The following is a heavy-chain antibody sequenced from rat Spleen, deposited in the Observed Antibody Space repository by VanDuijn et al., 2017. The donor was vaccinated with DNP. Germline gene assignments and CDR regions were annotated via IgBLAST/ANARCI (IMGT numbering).Heavy chain of an antibody. Sequence: EVQLVESGGGLVQPGRSLKLSCAASGFSFSNYGMAWVRQAPTQGLKWVATINWDGNSTHYRDSVKGRFTISRDNGERTLYLQMDSLRSEDTATYYCARHRYGGYPRFAYWGQGTLVTVSS. CDR2: INWDGNST. J-gene: IGHJ3*01. D-gene: IGHD1-11*01. V-gene: IGHV5-29*01. CDR3: ARHRYGGYPRFAY. CDR1: GFSFSNYG.